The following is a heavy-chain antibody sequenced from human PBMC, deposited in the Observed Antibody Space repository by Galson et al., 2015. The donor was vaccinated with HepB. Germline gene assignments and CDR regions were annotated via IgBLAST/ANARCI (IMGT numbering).Heavy chain of an antibody. Sequence: SLRLSCAASGFTFSSYWMSWVRQAPGKGLEWVANIKQDGSEKYYVDSVKGRFTISRDNAKNSLYLQMNSLRAEDTAVYYCARVLRAYYYGMDVWGQGTTVTVSS. CDR3: ARVLRAYYYGMDV. V-gene: IGHV3-7*03. J-gene: IGHJ6*02. CDR2: IKQDGSEK. CDR1: GFTFSSYW.